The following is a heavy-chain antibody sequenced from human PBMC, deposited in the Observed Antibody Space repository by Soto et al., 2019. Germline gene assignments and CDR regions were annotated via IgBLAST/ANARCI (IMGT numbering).Heavy chain of an antibody. J-gene: IGHJ4*02. Sequence: QVQLVESGGGVVQPGTSLRLSCAASGFTFSSHGMHWVRQAPGKGPEWVAVIWYDGSNKYYADSVRGRFTVSRDNAKNTLYLQMNSLRGEDTAVYRCVRWGNWKVPDHWGQGTLVTVSS. V-gene: IGHV3-33*01. CDR1: GFTFSSHG. CDR3: VRWGNWKVPDH. D-gene: IGHD3-16*01. CDR2: IWYDGSNK.